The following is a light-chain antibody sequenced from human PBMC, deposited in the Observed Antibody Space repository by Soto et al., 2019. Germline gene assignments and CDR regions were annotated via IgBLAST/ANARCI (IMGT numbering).Light chain of an antibody. J-gene: IGKJ5*01. CDR2: DTS. CDR3: QQRYRWPPIT. CDR1: QSLTNSF. V-gene: IGKV3D-20*02. Sequence: ELVLTQSPGTLSLSPGERASLSGSASQSLTNSFIAWYQQKPGQAPRLLIYDTSSRASGIPDRFSGSGSGTDFTLTISRLETEDFAVYYCQQRYRWPPITFGQGTRLEIK.